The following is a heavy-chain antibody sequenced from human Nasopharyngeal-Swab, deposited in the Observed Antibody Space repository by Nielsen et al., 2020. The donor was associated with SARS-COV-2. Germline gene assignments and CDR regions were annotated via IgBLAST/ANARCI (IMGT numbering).Heavy chain of an antibody. CDR1: GGSIVSRAW. CDR2: SHNDGRT. Sequence: GSLRLSCAVSGGSIVSRAWWSWVRQPPGKGLEWIGESHNDGRTNYNPSLKSRVTVSVDRSKNQFSLKLYPVTAADTAMYYCASHGGWTGPADWGQGTLVVVSS. V-gene: IGHV4-4*02. CDR3: ASHGGWTGPAD. J-gene: IGHJ4*02. D-gene: IGHD3/OR15-3a*01.